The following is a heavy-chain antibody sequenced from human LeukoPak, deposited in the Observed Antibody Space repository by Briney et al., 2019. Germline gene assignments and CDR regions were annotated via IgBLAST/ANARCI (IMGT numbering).Heavy chain of an antibody. CDR1: GYTFTGYN. Sequence: ASVRVSCKASGYTFTGYNMQWLRQAPGQGLEWLGWINPNSGGTNYAQKFQGRVTMTRDTSISTAYMELSRLRSDDTAVYYCARDGHFDCWGQGTLVTVS. J-gene: IGHJ4*02. CDR3: ARDGHFDC. CDR2: INPNSGGT. V-gene: IGHV1-2*02.